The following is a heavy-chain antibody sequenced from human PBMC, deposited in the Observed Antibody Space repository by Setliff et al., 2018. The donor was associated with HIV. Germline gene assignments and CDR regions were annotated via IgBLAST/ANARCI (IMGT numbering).Heavy chain of an antibody. Sequence: SETLSLTCAVSGYSISSGYYWGWIRQPPGKGLEWIGSIYHSGSTYYNPSLKSRVTISVDTSKNQFTLKLSSVTASDTAVYYCASQDYDFWSGYYTWNYWGQGTLVTVSS. CDR3: ASQDYDFWSGYYTWNY. CDR1: GYSISSGYY. CDR2: IYHSGST. D-gene: IGHD3-3*01. J-gene: IGHJ4*02. V-gene: IGHV4-38-2*01.